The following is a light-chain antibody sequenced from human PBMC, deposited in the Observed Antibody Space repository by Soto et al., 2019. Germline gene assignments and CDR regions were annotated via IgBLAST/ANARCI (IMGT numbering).Light chain of an antibody. V-gene: IGLV2-11*01. CDR3: CSFAGSYTFEV. Sequence: QSALTQPRSVSGAPGQSVTISCTGTSSDVSGYNYVSWYQQHPGKAPKLMIYDVNKRPSGVPDRFSGSKSGNTASLNIAGLQAEDEADYYCCSFAGSYTFEVFGGGTKLTVL. J-gene: IGLJ2*01. CDR1: SSDVSGYNY. CDR2: DVN.